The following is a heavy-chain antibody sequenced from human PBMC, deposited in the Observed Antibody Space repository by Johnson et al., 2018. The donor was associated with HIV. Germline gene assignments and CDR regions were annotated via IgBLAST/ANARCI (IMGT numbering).Heavy chain of an antibody. V-gene: IGHV3-30*04. J-gene: IGHJ3*02. CDR1: GFTLSSYA. CDR3: ARVASIALRPDAFDI. D-gene: IGHD6-6*01. Sequence: QVQLVESGGGVVQPGRSLRVSCVASGFTLSSYAMHWVRQAPGKGLEWVAVVSYDGSNKYYADSVKVRFTISRDNSKNTLYLQMNSLRADDTAVYYCARVASIALRPDAFDIWGQGTMVTVSS. CDR2: VSYDGSNK.